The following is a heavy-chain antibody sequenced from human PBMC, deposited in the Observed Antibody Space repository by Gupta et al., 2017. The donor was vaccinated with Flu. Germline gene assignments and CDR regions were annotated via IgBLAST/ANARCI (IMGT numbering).Heavy chain of an antibody. V-gene: IGHV3-21*01. J-gene: IGHJ4*02. Sequence: EVQPVESGGGPVKPGGSLRLSSAASASFSSNYNMNWVRQTPGKGLEWVSSISKSTAYIYYADSMKGRFTITRDNAKNSLYVQINSLRAEDTAVYYCASVLYETSMEAIDYWGQGIVVTVAS. CDR3: ASVLYETSMEAIDY. CDR1: ASFSSNYN. CDR2: ISKSTAYI. D-gene: IGHD3-22*01.